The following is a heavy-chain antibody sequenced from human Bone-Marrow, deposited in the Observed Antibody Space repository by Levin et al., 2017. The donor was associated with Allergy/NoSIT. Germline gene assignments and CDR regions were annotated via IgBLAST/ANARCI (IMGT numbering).Heavy chain of an antibody. CDR2: ISTFNGNT. Sequence: ASVKVSCKASGYTFSSHGISWVRQAPGQGLEWMGWISTFNGNTKYAQKWQGRVTMTTDTSTNTAYMELRSRRADDTAVYYCARDLVTDYYFYYGMDVWGQGTTVTVSS. V-gene: IGHV1-18*01. CDR3: ARDLVTDYYFYYGMDV. J-gene: IGHJ6*02. D-gene: IGHD2/OR15-2a*01. CDR1: GYTFSSHG.